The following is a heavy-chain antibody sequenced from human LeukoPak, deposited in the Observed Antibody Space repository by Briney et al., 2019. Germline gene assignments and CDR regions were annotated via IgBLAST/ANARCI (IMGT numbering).Heavy chain of an antibody. Sequence: ASVKVSCKASGYTFTGYYIHWVRQAPGQGLEWMGWTNPNSGGTNYAQKFQGRVTMTRDTSISTAYMELSRLRSDDTAVYYCARGDPVVGATAFDYWGQGTLVTVSS. V-gene: IGHV1-2*02. CDR3: ARGDPVVGATAFDY. CDR2: TNPNSGGT. J-gene: IGHJ4*02. CDR1: GYTFTGYY. D-gene: IGHD1-26*01.